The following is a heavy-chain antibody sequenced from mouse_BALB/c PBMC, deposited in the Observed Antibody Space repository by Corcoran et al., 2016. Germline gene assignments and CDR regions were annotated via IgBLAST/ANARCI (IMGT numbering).Heavy chain of an antibody. CDR3: ARPLYCYEGFAY. Sequence: QVQLPWSGPELVKPGASVKLYCKSSGFTFTVYGISWVKQRTGQGLEWFGEIYPGSGSSYYNEKFKGKATLTADKSYNTAYMQLNSLLSEDSAVYFCARPLYCYEGFAYCGQGTLVTVSA. CDR1: GFTFTVYG. V-gene: IGHV1-81*01. D-gene: IGHD2-12*01. J-gene: IGHJ3*01. CDR2: IYPGSGSS.